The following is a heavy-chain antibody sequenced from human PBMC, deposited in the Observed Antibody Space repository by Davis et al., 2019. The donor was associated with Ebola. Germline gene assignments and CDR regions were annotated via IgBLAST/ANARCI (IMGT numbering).Heavy chain of an antibody. CDR2: IFPGDSDT. D-gene: IGHD5-24*01. Sequence: GESLKISCKGSGYSFTSYWIVCVRQMPGKGLECMGIIFPGDSDTRYSPSSQGQVTISVDKSISTAYLQWSSLKASDTAMYYCARGTDGYNPGGYFDSWGQGTLVTVSS. J-gene: IGHJ4*02. V-gene: IGHV5-51*01. CDR1: GYSFTSYW. CDR3: ARGTDGYNPGGYFDS.